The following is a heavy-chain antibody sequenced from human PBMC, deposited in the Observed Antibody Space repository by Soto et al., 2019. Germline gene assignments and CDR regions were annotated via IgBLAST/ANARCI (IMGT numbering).Heavy chain of an antibody. J-gene: IGHJ5*02. D-gene: IGHD1-7*01. CDR1: GDTFTSYY. V-gene: IGHV1-46*01. CDR3: ARGLGTGTTTSHWFDP. Sequence: GTSVKLSCEACGDTFTSYYMHWVRQAPRQGLEWMGIINPSGGSTSYAQKFQGRVTMTRDTSTSTVYMELSSLRSEDTAVYYCARGLGTGTTTSHWFDPWGQGTLVTVSS. CDR2: INPSGGST.